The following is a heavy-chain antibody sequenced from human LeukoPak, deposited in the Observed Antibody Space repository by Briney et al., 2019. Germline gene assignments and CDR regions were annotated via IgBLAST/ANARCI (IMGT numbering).Heavy chain of an antibody. V-gene: IGHV4-59*01. D-gene: IGHD6-13*01. CDR3: ARDSGPAGYSSSY. J-gene: IGHJ4*02. CDR1: GGSISSYY. CDR2: IYYSGST. Sequence: SETLSLTFTVSGGSISSYYWSWIRQPPGKGLEWIGYIYYSGSTNYNPSLKSRVTISVDTSKNQFSLKLSSVTAADTAVYYCARDSGPAGYSSSYWGQGTLVTVSS.